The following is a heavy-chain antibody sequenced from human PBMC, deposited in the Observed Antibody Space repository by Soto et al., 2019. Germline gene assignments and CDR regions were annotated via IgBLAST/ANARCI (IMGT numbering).Heavy chain of an antibody. J-gene: IGHJ4*02. CDR3: ARNDHGGNPFFAN. CDR2: IYYSGRT. D-gene: IGHD4-17*01. CDR1: GGSLSNYY. V-gene: IGHV4-59*01. Sequence: QVQLQESGPGLVKPSETLSLTCTVSGGSLSNYYWSWIRQPPGKGLEWIGYIYYSGRTNYNPSLKSRHTMSVDTSKNQVSLKLNSVTAADTAVYYCARNDHGGNPFFANWGQGTLVTVSS.